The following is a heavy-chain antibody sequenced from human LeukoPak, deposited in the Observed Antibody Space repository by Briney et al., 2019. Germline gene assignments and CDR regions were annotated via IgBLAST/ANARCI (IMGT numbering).Heavy chain of an antibody. CDR3: ARYGSGSLMGYYFDY. CDR1: GVSMSGCF. CDR2: INISGNT. J-gene: IGHJ4*02. V-gene: IGHV4-4*07. D-gene: IGHD3-10*01. Sequence: SETPSLTCTVSGVSMSGCFWSWIRQPAGKGLQWVGRINISGNTDYSPSLKSRVTMSFDTSKNQVSLKLSSVTAADTAVYYCARYGSGSLMGYYFDYWGQGTLVTVSS.